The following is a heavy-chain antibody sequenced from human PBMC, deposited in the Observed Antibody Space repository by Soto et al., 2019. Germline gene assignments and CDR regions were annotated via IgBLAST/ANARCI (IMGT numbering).Heavy chain of an antibody. CDR3: ARDRDAYCSKGICSGPYFDS. J-gene: IGHJ4*02. CDR1: GFTFSTYS. CDR2: ISDNSSVI. Sequence: PGGSLRLSCAASGFTFSTYSINWVRQAPGKGLEWISYISDNSSVIYYADAVKGRFTISRDNAKNSLYLQMNSLRDEDTAVYYCARDRDAYCSKGICSGPYFDSWGQGTLVTVSS. D-gene: IGHD2-8*01. V-gene: IGHV3-48*02.